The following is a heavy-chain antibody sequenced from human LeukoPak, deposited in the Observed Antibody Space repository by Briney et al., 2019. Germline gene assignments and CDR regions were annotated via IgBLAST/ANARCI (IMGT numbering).Heavy chain of an antibody. J-gene: IGHJ5*02. CDR2: IKQDGSEK. V-gene: IGHV3-7*01. D-gene: IGHD3-22*01. Sequence: PGGSLRLSCAASGFTFSSYWMSWVRQAPGKGLEWVANIKQDGSEKYYVDSVKGRFTISRDNAKNSLYLQMNSLRAEDTAVYYCARDHADYYDSSGYYKSPWGQGTLVTVSS. CDR1: GFTFSSYW. CDR3: ARDHADYYDSSGYYKSP.